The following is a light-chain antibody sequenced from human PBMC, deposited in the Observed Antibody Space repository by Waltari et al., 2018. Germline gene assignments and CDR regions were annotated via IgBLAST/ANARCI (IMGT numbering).Light chain of an antibody. J-gene: IGLJ2*01. CDR3: SSSTTTTLI. CDR2: DVN. V-gene: IGLV2-14*03. CDR1: TSDVGAYDY. Sequence: QSALTQPASVSGSPGQSITISCTGTTSDVGAYDYVSWYQQHPGKAPKLRIYDVNSRPSGVSARFSGSKSGDTASLTSSGLQTEDEADYYCSSSTTTTLIFGGGTKLTVL.